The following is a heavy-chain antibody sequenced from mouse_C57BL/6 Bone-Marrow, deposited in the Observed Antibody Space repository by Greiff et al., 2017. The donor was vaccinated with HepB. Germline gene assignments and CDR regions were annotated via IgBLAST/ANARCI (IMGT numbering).Heavy chain of an antibody. CDR1: GFTFSDYG. Sequence: EVKLVESGGGLVKPGGSLKLSCAASGFTFSDYGMHWVRQAPEKGLEWVAYISGGSSTIYYADTVKGRFTISRDNAKNTLFLQMTSLRSEDTAMYYCARLGIYDYDYYAMDYWGQGTSVTVSS. CDR2: ISGGSSTI. CDR3: ARLGIYDYDYYAMDY. D-gene: IGHD2-4*01. V-gene: IGHV5-17*01. J-gene: IGHJ4*01.